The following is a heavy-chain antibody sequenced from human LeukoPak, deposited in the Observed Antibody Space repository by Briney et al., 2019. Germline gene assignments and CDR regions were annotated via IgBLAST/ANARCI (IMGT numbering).Heavy chain of an antibody. V-gene: IGHV4-59*01. J-gene: IGHJ6*03. CDR3: ARGDFCSKSNCYLRPMDV. CDR2: IYYSGST. Sequence: PSETLSLTCTVSGGSNSDYYWNWIRQPPGKGLEWIGYIYYSGSTTYNPSLKSRVTMSVDTAKNQFSLKLRSVTAADTAVYFCARGDFCSKSNCYLRPMDVWGKGTTVTVSS. CDR1: GGSNSDYY. D-gene: IGHD3-3*01.